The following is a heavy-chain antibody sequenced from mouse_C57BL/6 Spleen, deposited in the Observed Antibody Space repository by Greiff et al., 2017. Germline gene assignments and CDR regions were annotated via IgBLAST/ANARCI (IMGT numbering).Heavy chain of an antibody. CDR1: GYTFTSYW. CDR2: IDPSDSTT. Sequence: QVQLKQPGAELVKPGASVKLSCKASGYTFTSYWMQWVKQRPGQGLEWIGEIDPSDSTTKYNPKFKGKDTLTVDTSSSTAYMPLSSLTSVDSAVYYCARYPLAISTVVENAMDYWGQGTSVTVSS. D-gene: IGHD1-1*01. J-gene: IGHJ4*01. V-gene: IGHV1-50*01. CDR3: ARYPLAISTVVENAMDY.